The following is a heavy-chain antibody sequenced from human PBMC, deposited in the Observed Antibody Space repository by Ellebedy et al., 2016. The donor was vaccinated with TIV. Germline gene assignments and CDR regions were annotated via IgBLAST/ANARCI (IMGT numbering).Heavy chain of an antibody. Sequence: GESLKISXAGSGFTFSNFSMSWVRQAPGKGLEWVSGISGSGGSTYYADSVKGRFTISTDNSKDTLYLQMTSLRAEDTAVYYCARDHNDVWSSDFDSWGQGTLVTVSS. CDR1: GFTFSNFS. CDR3: ARDHNDVWSSDFDS. J-gene: IGHJ4*02. CDR2: ISGSGGST. D-gene: IGHD3-3*01. V-gene: IGHV3-23*01.